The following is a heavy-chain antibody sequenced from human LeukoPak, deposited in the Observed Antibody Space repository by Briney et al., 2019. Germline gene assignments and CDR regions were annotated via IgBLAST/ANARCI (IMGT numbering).Heavy chain of an antibody. CDR1: GYTFTDYY. Sequence: ASVKVSCKASGYTFTDYYMHWVRQAPGKGLEWMGGFDPEDGETIYAQKFQGRVTITADKSTTTAYMELSSLRSEDTAVYYCATEAIVVVTARDYWYFDLWGRGTLVTVSS. CDR3: ATEAIVVVTARDYWYFDL. D-gene: IGHD2-21*02. J-gene: IGHJ2*01. V-gene: IGHV1-24*01. CDR2: FDPEDGET.